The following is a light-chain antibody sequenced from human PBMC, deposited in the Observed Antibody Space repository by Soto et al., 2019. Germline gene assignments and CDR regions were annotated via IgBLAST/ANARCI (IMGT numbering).Light chain of an antibody. J-gene: IGKJ1*01. CDR3: QHYNSYSDA. CDR2: KAS. V-gene: IGKV1-5*03. Sequence: DIQMTQYPSTLSGSVGDRVTITCRASQTISSWLAWYQQKPGKAPKLLIYKASTLKSGVPSRFSGSGSGTEFTLTISSLQHEDFATYYCQHYNSYSDAFGEGTKVDIK. CDR1: QTISSW.